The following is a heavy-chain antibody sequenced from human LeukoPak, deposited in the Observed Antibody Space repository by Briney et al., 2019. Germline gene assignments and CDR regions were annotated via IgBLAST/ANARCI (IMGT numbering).Heavy chain of an antibody. Sequence: ASVKVSCKASGYTFTNYYIHWVRQAPGQGLEWMGIINPRGGSASYAQKFQGRVTMTRDTSTSTAYMELSSLRSADTALYYCAREIGPIQLHLWGSAFDYWGQGSLVTVSS. CDR2: INPRGGSA. J-gene: IGHJ4*02. CDR3: AREIGPIQLHLWGSAFDY. CDR1: GYTFTNYY. V-gene: IGHV1-46*01. D-gene: IGHD5-18*01.